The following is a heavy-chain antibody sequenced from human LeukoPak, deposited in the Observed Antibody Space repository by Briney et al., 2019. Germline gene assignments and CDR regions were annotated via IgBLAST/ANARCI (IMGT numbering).Heavy chain of an antibody. CDR2: IYYSGST. Sequence: SQTLSLTCTVSGGSISSGDYYWSWIRQPPGKGLEWIGYIYYSGSTYYNPSLKSRVTISVDTSKNQFSLKLSSVTAADTAVYYCARRTYFHDSSGYYFDYWGQGTLVTVSS. CDR3: ARRTYFHDSSGYYFDY. D-gene: IGHD3-22*01. V-gene: IGHV4-30-4*08. CDR1: GGSISSGDYY. J-gene: IGHJ4*02.